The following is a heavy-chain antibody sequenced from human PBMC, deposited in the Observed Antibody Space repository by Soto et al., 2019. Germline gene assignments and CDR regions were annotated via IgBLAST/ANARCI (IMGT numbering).Heavy chain of an antibody. V-gene: IGHV3-23*01. D-gene: IGHD2-15*01. CDR3: AKAYPGGYLDY. Sequence: GGSLRLSCEVSGFTFSSYAMHWVRQAPGKGLEWVSFIGSGGNTYYADSVKGRFTISRDNPKNTLYLQMNSLRAEDTATYYCAKAYPGGYLDYWGQGTLVTVSS. CDR1: GFTFSSYA. J-gene: IGHJ4*02. CDR2: IGSGGNT.